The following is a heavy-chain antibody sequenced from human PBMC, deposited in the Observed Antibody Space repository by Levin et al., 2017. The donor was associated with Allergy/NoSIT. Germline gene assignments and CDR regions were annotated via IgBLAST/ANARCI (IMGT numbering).Heavy chain of an antibody. CDR2: IYVTGST. D-gene: IGHD5-12*01. Sequence: TTSETLSLTCSVSGASISRGFYYWSWIRQPAGEGLEWIGRIYVTGSTTYSPSLKSRVTISLDRSKDQVSLKINSVTAADTAVYYCARDLEGFSGYKPYCYTDVWGKGTTVTVSS. V-gene: IGHV4-61*02. CDR1: GASISRGFYY. J-gene: IGHJ6*03. CDR3: ARDLEGFSGYKPYCYTDV.